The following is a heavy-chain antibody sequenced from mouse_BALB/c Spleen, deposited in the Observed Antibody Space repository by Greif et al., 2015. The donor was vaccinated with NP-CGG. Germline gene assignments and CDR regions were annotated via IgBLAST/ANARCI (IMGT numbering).Heavy chain of an antibody. D-gene: IGHD1-1*01. CDR3: ARSGYYGSSYWYFDV. Sequence: EVQLQQSGAELVKPGASVKLSCTASGFNIKDTYMHWVKQRPEQDLEWIGRIDPANGNTKYDPKFQGKATITADTSSNTAYLQLSSLTSEDTAVYYCARSGYYGSSYWYFDVWGAGTTVTVSS. CDR1: GFNIKDTY. CDR2: IDPANGNT. V-gene: IGHV14-3*02. J-gene: IGHJ1*01.